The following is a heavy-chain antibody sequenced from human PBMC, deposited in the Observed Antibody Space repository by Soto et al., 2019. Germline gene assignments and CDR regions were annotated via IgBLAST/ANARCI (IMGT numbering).Heavy chain of an antibody. D-gene: IGHD3-9*01. V-gene: IGHV3-30*18. Sequence: PGGSLRLSCAASGFSFRSYGMHWVRQAPGKGLEWVAVISYDGSNKYYTDSVKGRFTISRDNSKNTLYLQMNSLRAEDTAVYYCAKSDYDILTGPFDYWGQGT. CDR2: ISYDGSNK. CDR3: AKSDYDILTGPFDY. CDR1: GFSFRSYG. J-gene: IGHJ4*02.